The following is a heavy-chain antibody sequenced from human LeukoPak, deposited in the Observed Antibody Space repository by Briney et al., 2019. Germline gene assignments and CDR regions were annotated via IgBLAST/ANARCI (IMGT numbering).Heavy chain of an antibody. V-gene: IGHV3-23*01. J-gene: IGHJ4*02. Sequence: GGSLRLSCEASGFSFSSYWMTWVRQAPGRGLEWVSGISNGGTNTYYTDSVKGRFTISRDNSRNTLYLQMNSLRADDTARYYCAKDFVYGSRFPRPLDYWGQGTLVTVSS. CDR2: ISNGGTNT. CDR1: GFSFSSYW. CDR3: AKDFVYGSRFPRPLDY. D-gene: IGHD3-3*01.